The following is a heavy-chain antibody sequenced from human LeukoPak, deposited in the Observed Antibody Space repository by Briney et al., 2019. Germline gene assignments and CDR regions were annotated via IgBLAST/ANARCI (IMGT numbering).Heavy chain of an antibody. CDR2: IYYSGST. CDR3: ARLPHCDY. CDR1: GGSISSSSYY. Sequence: PSETLSLTCTVSGGSISSSSYYWGWIRQPPGKGLEWIGSIYYSGSTYYNPSLKSRVTISVDTSKNQFSLKLSSVTAADTAVYYCARLPHCDYWGQGTLVTVSS. V-gene: IGHV4-39*01. J-gene: IGHJ4*02.